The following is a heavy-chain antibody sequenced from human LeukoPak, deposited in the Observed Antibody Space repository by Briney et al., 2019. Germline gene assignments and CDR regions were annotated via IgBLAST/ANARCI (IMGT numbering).Heavy chain of an antibody. J-gene: IGHJ6*03. CDR2: IYQSGST. Sequence: SETLSLTCAVSGYSISSGYYWGWIRQPPGRGLEWLGSIYQSGSTYYNPSLKSRVTISVDTSKNQFSLKLSSVTAADTAVYFCARLRGSTIFGVVILDYYMDVWGKGTTVTVSS. CDR1: GYSISSGYY. CDR3: ARLRGSTIFGVVILDYYMDV. D-gene: IGHD3-3*01. V-gene: IGHV4-38-2*01.